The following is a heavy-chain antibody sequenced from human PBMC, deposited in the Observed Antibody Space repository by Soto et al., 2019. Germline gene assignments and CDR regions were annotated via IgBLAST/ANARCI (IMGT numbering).Heavy chain of an antibody. D-gene: IGHD1-7*01. CDR3: ARDITGTVKWFDP. J-gene: IGHJ5*02. V-gene: IGHV1-18*04. Sequence: XAVKVFCKASGYTFTSYGISLVRQAPGQGLEWMGWISAYNGNTNYAQKLQGRVTMTTDTSTSKAYMELRSLRSDDTAVYYCARDITGTVKWFDPWGQGTLVTVSS. CDR1: GYTFTSYG. CDR2: ISAYNGNT.